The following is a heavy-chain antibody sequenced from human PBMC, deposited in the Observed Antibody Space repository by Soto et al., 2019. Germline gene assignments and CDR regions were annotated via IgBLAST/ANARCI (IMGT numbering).Heavy chain of an antibody. CDR2: IDPSDSYT. D-gene: IGHD3-10*01. Sequence: PGESLNISCKGSGYSFTSYWISWVRQMPGKGLEWMGRIDPSDSYTNYSPSFQGHVTISADKSISTAYLQWSSLKASDTAMYYCARQAHYYGSGRQCMDVWGQGTTVTVSS. J-gene: IGHJ6*02. CDR3: ARQAHYYGSGRQCMDV. CDR1: GYSFTSYW. V-gene: IGHV5-10-1*01.